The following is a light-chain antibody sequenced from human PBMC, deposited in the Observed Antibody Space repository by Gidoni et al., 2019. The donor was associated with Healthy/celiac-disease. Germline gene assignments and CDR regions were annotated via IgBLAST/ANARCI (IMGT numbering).Light chain of an antibody. V-gene: IGKV3-11*01. CDR3: QQRSNWPPTWT. Sequence: ELVLTQSPATLSLSPGERATLSCRASQSVSSYLAWYQQKPGQAHRLLIYDASNRATGIPARFSGSGSGTDFTLTISSLEPEDFAVYYCQQRSNWPPTWTFXQXTKVEIK. CDR1: QSVSSY. CDR2: DAS. J-gene: IGKJ1*01.